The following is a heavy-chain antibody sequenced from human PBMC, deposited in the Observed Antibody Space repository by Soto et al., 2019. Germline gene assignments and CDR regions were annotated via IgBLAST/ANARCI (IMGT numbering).Heavy chain of an antibody. Sequence: PGGSLRLSCAASGFTFSSYGMHWVRQAPGKGLEWVAVIWYDGSNKYYADSVKGRFTISRDNSKNTLYLQMNSLRAEDTAVYYCASRGNGGSYPFDYWGQGTLVTVSS. D-gene: IGHD1-26*01. CDR2: IWYDGSNK. V-gene: IGHV3-33*01. CDR1: GFTFSSYG. J-gene: IGHJ4*02. CDR3: ASRGNGGSYPFDY.